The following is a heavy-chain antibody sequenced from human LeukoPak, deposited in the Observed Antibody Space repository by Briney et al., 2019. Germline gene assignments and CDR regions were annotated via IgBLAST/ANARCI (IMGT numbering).Heavy chain of an antibody. V-gene: IGHV4-4*07. J-gene: IGHJ5*02. CDR2: IYSSEST. CDR3: ARERLGNWFDP. CDR1: GGSINSYY. D-gene: IGHD1-26*01. Sequence: SETLSLTCTVSGGSINSYYWSWIRQPAGKGLEWIGRIYSSESTNYNPSLKSRVAMSVDTSKNQFSLKLSSVTAADTAVYYCARERLGNWFDPWGQGTLVTVSS.